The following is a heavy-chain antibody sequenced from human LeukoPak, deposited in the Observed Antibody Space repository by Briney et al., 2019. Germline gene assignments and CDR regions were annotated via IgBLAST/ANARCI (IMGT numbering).Heavy chain of an antibody. CDR2: ISGSGGST. CDR3: AKAVVPAASYYYYGMDV. Sequence: DPGGSLRLSCAASGFTFSNYAMNWVRQAPGKGLEWVSAISGSGGSTYYTDSVKGRFTVSRDNSKNTLYLQMNSLRAEDTAVYFCAKAVVPAASYYYYGMDVWGQGTTVTVSS. D-gene: IGHD2-2*01. V-gene: IGHV3-23*01. J-gene: IGHJ6*02. CDR1: GFTFSNYA.